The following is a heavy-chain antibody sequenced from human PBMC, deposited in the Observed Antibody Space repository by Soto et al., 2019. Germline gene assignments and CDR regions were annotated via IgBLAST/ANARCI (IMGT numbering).Heavy chain of an antibody. CDR1: GFTFSSYS. D-gene: IGHD1-26*01. V-gene: IGHV3-21*01. CDR2: ISSSSSYI. J-gene: IGHJ6*02. CDR3: ARDPSSSQGGPSAYYYGMDV. Sequence: GGSLRLSCAASGFTFSSYSMNWVRQAPGKGLEWVSSISSSSSYIYYADSVKGRFTISRDNAKNSLYLQMNSLRAEDTAVYYCARDPSSSQGGPSAYYYGMDVWGQGTTVTVSS.